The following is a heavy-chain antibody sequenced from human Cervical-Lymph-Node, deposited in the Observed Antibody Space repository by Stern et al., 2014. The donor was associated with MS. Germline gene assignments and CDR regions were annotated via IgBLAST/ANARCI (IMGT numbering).Heavy chain of an antibody. D-gene: IGHD5-18*01. CDR1: GGSISSYY. V-gene: IGHV4-4*07. CDR3: ARGSHTAMVIYGMDV. Sequence: QVQLQESGPGLVKPSETLSLTCTVSGGSISSYYWSWIRQPAGKGLEWIGRIYTSGGTKYNPSLTSRVTMSDDTSNNQFSPKLSSVTAADTAVYYCARGSHTAMVIYGMDVWGQGTTVTVSS. J-gene: IGHJ6*02. CDR2: IYTSGGT.